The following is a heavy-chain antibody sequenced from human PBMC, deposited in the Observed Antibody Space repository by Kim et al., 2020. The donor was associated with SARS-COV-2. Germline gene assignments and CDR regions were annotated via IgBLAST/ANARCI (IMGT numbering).Heavy chain of an antibody. CDR2: INTNTGVP. CDR1: GYVFTNYA. CDR3: VRDLPPPDCSGDNFDLN. J-gene: IGHJ4*02. Sequence: ASVKVSCKASGYVFTNYAMNWVRQAPGQGLEWMGWINTNTGVPTYAQGFAGRFVFSLDTSVSTAYLQITSLKADDSAVFFCVRDLPPPDCSGDNFDLNWGQGTLITVSS. V-gene: IGHV7-4-1*02. D-gene: IGHD2-15*01.